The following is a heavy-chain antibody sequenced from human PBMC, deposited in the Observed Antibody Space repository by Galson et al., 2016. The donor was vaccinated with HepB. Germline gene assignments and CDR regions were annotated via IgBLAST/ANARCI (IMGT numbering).Heavy chain of an antibody. J-gene: IGHJ4*02. Sequence: SLRLSCEASGFTFSDYGMNWVRQAPGRGLEWVSFMSGSSTYIYYADSVKGRFTISRDNAKNSLYLQLNSLRAEDTALYYCARGTKDSYVLPVNSWGQGTLVTVSS. CDR2: MSGSSTYI. CDR1: GFTFSDYG. V-gene: IGHV3-21*01. CDR3: ARGTKDSYVLPVNS. D-gene: IGHD5-18*01.